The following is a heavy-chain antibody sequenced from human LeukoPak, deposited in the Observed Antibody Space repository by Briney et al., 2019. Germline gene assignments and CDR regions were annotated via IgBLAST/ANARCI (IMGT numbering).Heavy chain of an antibody. CDR2: IYYSGST. CDR3: ARTFTWRYFQH. Sequence: PSETLSLTCTVSGGSISSSSYYWGWIRQPPGKGLEWIGSIYYSGSTYYNPSLKSRVTISVDTSKNQFSLKLSSVTAADTAVYYCARTFTWRYFQHWGQGTLVTVSS. J-gene: IGHJ1*01. D-gene: IGHD3-16*01. V-gene: IGHV4-39*07. CDR1: GGSISSSSYY.